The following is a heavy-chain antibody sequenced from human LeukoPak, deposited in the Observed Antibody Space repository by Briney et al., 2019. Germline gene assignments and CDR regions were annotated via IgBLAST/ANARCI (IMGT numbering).Heavy chain of an antibody. CDR1: GGSISSYY. CDR2: IYYSGST. V-gene: IGHV4-59*01. D-gene: IGHD5-18*01. J-gene: IGHJ6*02. CDR3: ARGGYGLAMVYYYYYGMDV. Sequence: ETLSLTCTVSGGSISSYYWSWIRQPPGKGLEWIGYIYYSGSTNYNPSLKSRVTISVDTSKNQFSLKLGSVTAADTAVYYCARGGYGLAMVYYYYYGMDVWGQGTTVTVSS.